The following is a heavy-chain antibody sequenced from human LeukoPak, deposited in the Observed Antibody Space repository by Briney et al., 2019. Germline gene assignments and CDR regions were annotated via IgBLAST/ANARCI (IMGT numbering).Heavy chain of an antibody. Sequence: SETLSLTCAVHGESFSAYFWNWIRHVPGKGLEWIGEIDHRGSSNYNPPLKSRATISVDTSKNHFSLSLTSVSAADTAVYYCATRSSTLAAARCFDDWGQGTVVTVSS. V-gene: IGHV4-34*01. CDR2: IDHRGSS. J-gene: IGHJ4*03. CDR3: ATRSSTLAAARCFDD. D-gene: IGHD6-6*01. CDR1: GESFSAYF.